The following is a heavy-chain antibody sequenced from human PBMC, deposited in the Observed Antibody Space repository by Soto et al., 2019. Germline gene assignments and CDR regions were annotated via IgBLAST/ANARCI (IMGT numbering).Heavy chain of an antibody. CDR2: IYSGGST. Sequence: GGSLRLSCAASGFTVSSNYMSWVRQAPGKGLEWVSVIYSGGSTYYADSVKGRFTISRDNSKNTLYLQMNSLRAEDTAVYYCASWDSSGYYFDYWGQGTLVTVSS. D-gene: IGHD3-22*01. CDR3: ASWDSSGYYFDY. J-gene: IGHJ4*02. V-gene: IGHV3-53*01. CDR1: GFTVSSNY.